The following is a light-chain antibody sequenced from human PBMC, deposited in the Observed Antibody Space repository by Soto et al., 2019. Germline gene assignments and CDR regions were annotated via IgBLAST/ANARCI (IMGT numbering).Light chain of an antibody. J-gene: IGKJ1*01. Sequence: DIQMTQSPSTLSATAGDRVTITCRASQSISSWLAWYQHKPGKAPKLLIYDASNLDSRVPSRFSGSGSGTESSLTISKLQPDDCATYYCQQYEDYWTFGQGTKVDIK. CDR1: QSISSW. CDR3: QQYEDYWT. CDR2: DAS. V-gene: IGKV1-5*01.